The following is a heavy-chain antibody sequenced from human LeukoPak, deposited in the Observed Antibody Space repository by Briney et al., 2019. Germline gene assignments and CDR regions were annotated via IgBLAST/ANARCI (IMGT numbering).Heavy chain of an antibody. J-gene: IGHJ4*02. CDR2: IYYSGST. V-gene: IGHV4-39*07. CDR3: ARWGSSSWPTRDY. Sequence: SETLSLTCTVSGGSISGSNYYWGWIRQSPGKGLEWIANIYYSGSTYYNPSLKSRVTISVDTSKNQFSLKLSSVTAADTAVYYCARWGSSSWPTRDYWGQGTLVTVSS. D-gene: IGHD6-13*01. CDR1: GGSISGSNYY.